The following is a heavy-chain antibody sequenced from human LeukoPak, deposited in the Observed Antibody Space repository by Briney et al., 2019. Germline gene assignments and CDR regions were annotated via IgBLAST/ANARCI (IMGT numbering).Heavy chain of an antibody. V-gene: IGHV3-23*01. CDR2: MSSSDDGR. Sequence: GGSLRLSCATSGFSFSSYAMSWVRQAPGKGLEWVSAMSSSDDGRYYAASVRGRFTISRDTSRSTLYLQMNSLRAEDAAVYYCARVYYYGSGSYSDWGQGTLVTVSS. CDR3: ARVYYYGSGSYSD. CDR1: GFSFSSYA. J-gene: IGHJ4*02. D-gene: IGHD3-10*01.